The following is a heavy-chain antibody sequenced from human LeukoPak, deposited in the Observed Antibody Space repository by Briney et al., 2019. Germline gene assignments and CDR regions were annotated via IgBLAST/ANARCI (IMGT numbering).Heavy chain of an antibody. Sequence: ASVKVSCKASGYTFTSYYMHWVRQAPGQGLEWMGIINPSGGSTSYAQKFQGRVTITRDMSTSTVYMELSSLRSEDTAVYYCARVDTAMVLDYWGQGTLVTVSS. J-gene: IGHJ4*02. CDR1: GYTFTSYY. CDR3: ARVDTAMVLDY. CDR2: INPSGGST. V-gene: IGHV1-46*01. D-gene: IGHD5-18*01.